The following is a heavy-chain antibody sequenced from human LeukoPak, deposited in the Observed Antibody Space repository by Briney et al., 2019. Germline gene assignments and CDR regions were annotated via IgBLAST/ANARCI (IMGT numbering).Heavy chain of an antibody. CDR3: ARQAPGYSYGYVY. CDR2: IYFSGSS. Sequence: SQTLSLTCTVSGGSISSSSYYWGWIRQPPGKGLEWVGSIYFSGSSYYNPSLKSRVTISVDTSKNHFSLKLSSVTAADTAVYYCARQAPGYSYGYVYWGQGTLVTVSS. J-gene: IGHJ4*02. D-gene: IGHD5-18*01. V-gene: IGHV4-39*01. CDR1: GGSISSSSYY.